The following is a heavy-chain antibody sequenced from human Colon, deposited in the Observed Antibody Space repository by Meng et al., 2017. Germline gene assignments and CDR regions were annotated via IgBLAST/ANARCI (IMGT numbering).Heavy chain of an antibody. CDR1: GGSISSGDYY. D-gene: IGHD4-17*01. CDR2: IYHGGDT. CDR3: ARDGDYDDLRGPNDAFDI. V-gene: IGHV4-30-4*01. Sequence: QGQLQESGPGLVQPSQTLSLTCTVSGGSISSGDYYWSWIRQPPGKGLEWIGEIYHGGDTNYNPSLKSRVTISVDKSKNQFSLKLNSLTAADTAMYYCARDGDYDDLRGPNDAFDIWGQGTMVTVSS. J-gene: IGHJ3*02.